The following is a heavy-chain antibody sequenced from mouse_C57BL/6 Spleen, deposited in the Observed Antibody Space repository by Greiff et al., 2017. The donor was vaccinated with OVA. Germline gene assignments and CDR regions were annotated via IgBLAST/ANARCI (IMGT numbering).Heavy chain of an antibody. J-gene: IGHJ3*01. CDR2: IDPSDSET. CDR3: ARGGYGSSYIAY. V-gene: IGHV1-52*01. Sequence: VQLQQPGAELVRPGSSVKLSCKASGYTFTSYWMHWVKQRPIQGLEWIGNIDPSDSETHYNQKFKDKATLTVDKSSSTAYMQLSSLTSEDSAGYYCARGGYGSSYIAYWGQGTLVTVSA. CDR1: GYTFTSYW. D-gene: IGHD1-1*01.